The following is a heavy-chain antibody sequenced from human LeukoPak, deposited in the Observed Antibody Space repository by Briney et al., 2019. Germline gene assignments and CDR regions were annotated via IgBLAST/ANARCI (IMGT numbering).Heavy chain of an antibody. D-gene: IGHD5-12*01. CDR2: IYTSGST. CDR1: GGSISSGSYY. J-gene: IGHJ2*01. V-gene: IGHV4-61*02. CDR3: ARADGGYEVVWYFDL. Sequence: SETLSLTCTVSGGSISSGSYYWSWIRQPAGKGLEWIGRIYTSGSTNYNPSHKSRITISVDTSKNQFSLKLSSVTAADTAVYYCARADGGYEVVWYFDLWGRGALVTVSS.